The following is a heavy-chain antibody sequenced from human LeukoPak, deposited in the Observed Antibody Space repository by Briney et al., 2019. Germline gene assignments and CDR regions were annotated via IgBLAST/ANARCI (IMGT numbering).Heavy chain of an antibody. CDR2: ISYDGSNK. CDR3: AKALNQYYYGSGDH. CDR1: GFTFSSYG. D-gene: IGHD3-10*01. Sequence: GGALRLSCGASGFTFSSYGMHGFRQAPGKGLEGGAVISYDGSNKYYADSVTGRFTISRDNSKNTLYLQLNSMGAEDTAVYYCAKALNQYYYGSGDHWGQGTMVTVSS. J-gene: IGHJ3*01. V-gene: IGHV3-30*18.